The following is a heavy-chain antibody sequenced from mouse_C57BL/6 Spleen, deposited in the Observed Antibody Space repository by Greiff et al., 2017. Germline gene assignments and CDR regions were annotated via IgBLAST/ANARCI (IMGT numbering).Heavy chain of an antibody. J-gene: IGHJ4*01. CDR3: ARRRLSYAMDY. CDR2: INPYNGGT. Sequence: VQLQQSGPVLVKPGASVKMSCKASGYTFTDYYMNWVKQSHGKSLEWIGVINPYNGGTSYNQKFKGKATLTVDKSSSTAYMERNSLTSEDSAVYYCARRRLSYAMDYWGQGTSVTVSS. V-gene: IGHV1-19*01. CDR1: GYTFTDYY.